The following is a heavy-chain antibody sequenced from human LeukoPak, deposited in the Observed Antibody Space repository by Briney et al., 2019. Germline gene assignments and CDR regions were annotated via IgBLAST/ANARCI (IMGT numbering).Heavy chain of an antibody. V-gene: IGHV3-23*01. J-gene: IGHJ4*02. CDR2: ISGSGGAT. CDR3: AKAVVVVPAATPFDY. D-gene: IGHD2-2*01. Sequence: GGSLRLSCAASGFTFGSYAMSWVRQAPGKGLEWVSTISGSGGATYYADSVKGRFTISRDNSKITLYLQMNGLRAEDTALFYCAKAVVVVPAATPFDYWGLGTLVTVSS. CDR1: GFTFGSYA.